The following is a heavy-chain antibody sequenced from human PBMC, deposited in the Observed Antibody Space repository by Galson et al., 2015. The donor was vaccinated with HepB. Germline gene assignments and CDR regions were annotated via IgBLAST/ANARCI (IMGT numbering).Heavy chain of an antibody. CDR1: GYSFTSYW. V-gene: IGHV5-10-1*01. J-gene: IGHJ4*02. D-gene: IGHD3-22*01. CDR3: ARQGYYDSSGYYLAGPRKRKSKAPPDY. CDR2: IDPSDSYT. Sequence: QSGAEVKKPGESLRISCKGSGYSFTSYWISWVRQMPGKGLEWMGRIDPSDSYTNYSPSFQGHVTISADKSISTAYLQWSSLKASDTAMYYCARQGYYDSSGYYLAGPRKRKSKAPPDYWGQGTLVTVSS.